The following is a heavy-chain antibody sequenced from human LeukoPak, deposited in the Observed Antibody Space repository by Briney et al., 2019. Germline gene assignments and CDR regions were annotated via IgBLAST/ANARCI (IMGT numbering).Heavy chain of an antibody. V-gene: IGHV3-11*06. Sequence: GSLRLSCAASGFTFSDYYMSWIRQAPGKGLEWVSYISSSSSCTNYADSVKGRFTISRDNAKNSLYLQMNSLRAEDTAVYYCARVGGELSPNYYYYYGMDVWGKGTTVTVSS. CDR3: ARVGGELSPNYYYYYGMDV. CDR1: GFTFSDYY. J-gene: IGHJ6*04. D-gene: IGHD3-16*02. CDR2: ISSSSSCT.